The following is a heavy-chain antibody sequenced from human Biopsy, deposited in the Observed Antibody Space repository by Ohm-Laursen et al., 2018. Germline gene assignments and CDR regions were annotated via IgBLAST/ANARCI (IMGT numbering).Heavy chain of an antibody. CDR3: ARVPLPGIGAAYQGRFLYGMDV. J-gene: IGHJ6*02. V-gene: IGHV4-34*01. Sequence: SETPLTCAVYGGSFNGYFWSWIRQPPGKGVEWIWDITQSGSTNYSPSHKSRVTISVDRAKKQFSLSLRMVTAADTAVYYCARVPLPGIGAAYQGRFLYGMDVWGQGTTVSVSS. CDR2: ITQSGST. D-gene: IGHD6-13*01. CDR1: GGSFNGYF.